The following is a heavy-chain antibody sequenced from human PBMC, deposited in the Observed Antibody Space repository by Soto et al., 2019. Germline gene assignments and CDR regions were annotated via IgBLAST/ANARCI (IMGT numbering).Heavy chain of an antibody. V-gene: IGHV4-61*01. CDR1: GGSVSSGSFH. Sequence: VQLQQSGPGLVKPSETLSLTCSVSGGSVSSGSFHWSWIRESPGKGLQFIGSIFYNGTANYSPSLKNRVTISIDTSQGQFSLKLVSVAAADTAVYYCARIGGWYDIDFWGQGNLVTVSS. CDR3: ARIGGWYDIDF. D-gene: IGHD6-19*01. CDR2: IFYNGTA. J-gene: IGHJ4*02.